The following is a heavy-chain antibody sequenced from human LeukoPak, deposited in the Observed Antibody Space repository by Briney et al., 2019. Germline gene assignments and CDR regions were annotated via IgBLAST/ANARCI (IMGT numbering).Heavy chain of an antibody. J-gene: IGHJ4*02. CDR3: AKDLPWSDY. Sequence: PGRSLRLSCAASGFTFSSYGMHWVRQAPGKGLEWVAVISYDGSNKYYADSVKGRFTISRDNSKNTLYLQMNSLRAEDTAVYYCAKDLPWSDYWSQGTLVTVSS. D-gene: IGHD2-15*01. CDR1: GFTFSSYG. V-gene: IGHV3-30*18. CDR2: ISYDGSNK.